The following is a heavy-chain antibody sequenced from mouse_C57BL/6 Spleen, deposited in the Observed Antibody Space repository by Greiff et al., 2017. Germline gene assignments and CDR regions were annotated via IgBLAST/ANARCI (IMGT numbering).Heavy chain of an antibody. CDR2: IDPEDGET. J-gene: IGHJ2*01. V-gene: IGHV14-2*01. CDR1: GFNIKDYY. CDR3: ARWAAQAEFDY. Sequence: EVQLQQSGAELVKPGASVKLSCTASGFNIKDYYMHWVKQRTEQGLEWIGRIDPEDGETTSAPKFQGKATITADTSSNTAYLQLSSLTSDDTAVYYCARWAAQAEFDYWGQGTTLTVSS. D-gene: IGHD3-2*02.